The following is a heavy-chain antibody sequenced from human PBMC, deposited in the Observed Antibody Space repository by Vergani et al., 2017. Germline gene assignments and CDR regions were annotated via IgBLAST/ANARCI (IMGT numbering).Heavy chain of an antibody. CDR1: GGSISSYY. V-gene: IGHV4-59*01. D-gene: IGHD3-3*01. J-gene: IGHJ6*03. CDR2: IDYSGST. CDR3: ARENTGFWSGYSSQDDYMDV. Sequence: QVQLQESGPGLVKPSETLSLTCTVSGGSISSYYWSWIRQPPGKGLEWIGYIDYSGSTDYNPSLKSRVTISVDTSKNQFSLKLSSVTAADTAVDYCARENTGFWSGYSSQDDYMDVWGKGTTVTVSS.